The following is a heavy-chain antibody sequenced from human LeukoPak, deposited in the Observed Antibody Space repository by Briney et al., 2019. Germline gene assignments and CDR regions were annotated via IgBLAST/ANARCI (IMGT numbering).Heavy chain of an antibody. CDR1: GGSISGYY. J-gene: IGHJ4*02. Sequence: KPSETLSLTCSVSGGSISGYYWSWIRQPPGKGLEWIGHIYTSGSTNYNPSLKSRLTISVDTSKNQFSLRLTSVSAADTAVYYCARHKAYSGYDFLDYWGQGTLVTVSS. CDR3: ARHKAYSGYDFLDY. D-gene: IGHD5-12*01. CDR2: IYTSGST. V-gene: IGHV4-4*09.